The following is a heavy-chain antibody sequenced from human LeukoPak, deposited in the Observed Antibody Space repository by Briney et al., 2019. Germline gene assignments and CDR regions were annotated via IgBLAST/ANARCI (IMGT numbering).Heavy chain of an antibody. CDR2: IYYSGST. D-gene: IGHD6-13*01. CDR3: ARHARSSSSIDY. J-gene: IGHJ4*02. Sequence: SETLSLTCTVSGGSISSYYWSWVRQPPGKGLEWIGYIYYSGSTNYNPSLKSRITISVDTSKNQFSLKLSSVTAADTAVYYCARHARSSSSIDYWGQGTLVTVSS. CDR1: GGSISSYY. V-gene: IGHV4-59*08.